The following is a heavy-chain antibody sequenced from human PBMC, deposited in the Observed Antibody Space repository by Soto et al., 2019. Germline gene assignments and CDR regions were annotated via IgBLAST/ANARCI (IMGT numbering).Heavy chain of an antibody. CDR3: AREGPLSSGSIDY. CDR1: GYTFTGYY. Sequence: ASVKVSCKASGYTFTGYYMHWVRQAPGQGLEWMGWINPNSGGTNYAQKFQGWVTMTRDTSISTACMELSRLRSDDTAVYYCAREGPLSSGSIDYRGQGTLVTVSS. V-gene: IGHV1-2*04. J-gene: IGHJ4*02. CDR2: INPNSGGT. D-gene: IGHD6-19*01.